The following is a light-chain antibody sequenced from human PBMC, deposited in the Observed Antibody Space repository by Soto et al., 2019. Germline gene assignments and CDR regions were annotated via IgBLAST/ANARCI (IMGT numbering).Light chain of an antibody. V-gene: IGKV1-5*03. CDR1: QTISSW. Sequence: DIQMTQSPATLYGCVGERVTMTCRASQTISSWLAWYQQKPGKAPKLLIYKASTLKSGVPSRFSGSGSGTEFTLTISSLQPDDFATYYCQHYNSYSEAFGQGTKVDIK. CDR2: KAS. J-gene: IGKJ1*01. CDR3: QHYNSYSEA.